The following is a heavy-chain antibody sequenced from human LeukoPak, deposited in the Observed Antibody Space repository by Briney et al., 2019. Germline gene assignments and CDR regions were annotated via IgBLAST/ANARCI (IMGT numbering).Heavy chain of an antibody. CDR3: ARARRGFDP. J-gene: IGHJ5*02. V-gene: IGHV4-34*01. Sequence: SETLSLTRAVYGGSFSGYYWSWIRQPPGKGLEWIGEINHSGSTNYNPSLKSRVTISVDTSKNQFSLKLSSVTAADTAVYYCARARRGFDPWGQGTLVTVSS. CDR2: INHSGST. CDR1: GGSFSGYY.